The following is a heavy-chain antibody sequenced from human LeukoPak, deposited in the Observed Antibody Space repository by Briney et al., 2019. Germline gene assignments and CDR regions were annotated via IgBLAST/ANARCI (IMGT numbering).Heavy chain of an antibody. V-gene: IGHV3-7*05. CDR3: AGGQGWLADY. CDR2: IKQDGSEK. Sequence: GGSLRLSCAASGFTFSSCWMNWVRQAPGKGLEWVANIKQDGSEKYYVDSVKGRLTISRDNARNSVYLQINSLRAEDTAVYYCAGGQGWLADYWGQGTLLTVSS. CDR1: GFTFSSCW. D-gene: IGHD6-19*01. J-gene: IGHJ4*02.